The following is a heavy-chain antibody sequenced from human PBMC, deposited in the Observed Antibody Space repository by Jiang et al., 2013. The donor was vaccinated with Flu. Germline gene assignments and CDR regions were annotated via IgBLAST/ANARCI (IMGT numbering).Heavy chain of an antibody. CDR1: GGSFSGYY. Sequence: LLKPSETLSLTCAVYGGSFSGYYWSWIRQPPGKGLEWIGEINHSGSTNYNPSLKSRVTISVDTSKNQFSLKLSSVTAADTAVYYCAIMGSSSSRNLYYYYGMDVWGQGTTVTVSS. D-gene: IGHD6-6*01. CDR2: INHSGST. CDR3: AIMGSSSSRNLYYYYGMDV. V-gene: IGHV4-34*01. J-gene: IGHJ6*02.